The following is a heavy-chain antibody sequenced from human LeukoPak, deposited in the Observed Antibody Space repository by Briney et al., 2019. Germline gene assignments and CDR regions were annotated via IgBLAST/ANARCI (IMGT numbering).Heavy chain of an antibody. CDR3: ARDHRYAFDN. D-gene: IGHD5-12*01. CDR1: GFTFSDYS. V-gene: IGHV3-48*04. Sequence: PGGSLRLSCAASGFTFSDYSMNWVRQAPGKGLEWISYVGISSGNTKYADSVKGRFTISGDSAKNSVFLQMNSLRVGDTAVYYCARDHRYAFDNWGQGTLVTVSS. CDR2: VGISSGNT. J-gene: IGHJ4*02.